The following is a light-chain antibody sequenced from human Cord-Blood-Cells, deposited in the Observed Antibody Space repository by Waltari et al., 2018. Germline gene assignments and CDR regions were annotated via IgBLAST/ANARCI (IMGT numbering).Light chain of an antibody. V-gene: IGLV2-14*01. J-gene: IGLJ3*02. CDR2: DVS. Sequence: QSALTQPASVSGSPGQSITISCTGTSSDVGGYNYVSWYQQHPGKAPQLMIYDVSKRPSVVSNRFSGSKSGNTASLTISGLQAEDEADYYCSSYTRSSTWVFGGGTKLTVL. CDR1: SSDVGGYNY. CDR3: SSYTRSSTWV.